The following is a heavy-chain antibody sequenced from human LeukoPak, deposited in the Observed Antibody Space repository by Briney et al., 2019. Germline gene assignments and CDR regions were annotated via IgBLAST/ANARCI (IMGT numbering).Heavy chain of an antibody. CDR2: IIPIFGTA. CDR1: GGTFSSYA. J-gene: IGHJ5*02. CDR3: ARDIYEYYYGSGSLYKWFDP. V-gene: IGHV1-69*06. D-gene: IGHD3-10*01. Sequence: SVRVSCKASGGTFSSYAISWVRQAPGQGLEWMGGIIPIFGTANYAQKFQGRVTITADKSTSTAYMELSSLRSEDTAVYYCARDIYEYYYGSGSLYKWFDPWGQGSLVTASS.